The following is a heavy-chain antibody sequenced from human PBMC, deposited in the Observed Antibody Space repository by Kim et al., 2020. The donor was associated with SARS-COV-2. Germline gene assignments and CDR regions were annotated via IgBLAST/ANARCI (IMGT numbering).Heavy chain of an antibody. J-gene: IGHJ4*02. Sequence: APVKGRFTISRDDSKNTLYLQMNSLKTEDTAVYYCTTDQGAVAGSTTIDYWGQGTLVTVSS. CDR3: TTDQGAVAGSTTIDY. V-gene: IGHV3-15*01. D-gene: IGHD6-19*01.